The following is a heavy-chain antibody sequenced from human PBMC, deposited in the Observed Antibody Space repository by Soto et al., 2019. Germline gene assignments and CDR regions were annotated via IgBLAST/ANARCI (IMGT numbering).Heavy chain of an antibody. J-gene: IGHJ1*01. Sequence: ASVKVSCKASGHSLNKYDINWVRQAPGQGLEWMGWVNPNSDETGFAQKFQGRITMTRNTSINTVYMELRSLRSDDTAVYFCSDTGGSWGQGTLVTVSS. V-gene: IGHV1-8*01. CDR3: SDTGGS. CDR2: VNPNSDET. CDR1: GHSLNKYD. D-gene: IGHD2-8*02.